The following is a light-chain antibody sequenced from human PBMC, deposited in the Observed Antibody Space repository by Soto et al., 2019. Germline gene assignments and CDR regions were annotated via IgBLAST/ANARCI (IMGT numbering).Light chain of an antibody. Sequence: EIVLTQSPGTLSLSPGERATLSCRAGQSVSSSFLAWFQQKPGQAPRLLIYGASSRATGIADRFSGSGSGTDFTLTISRLEPEDFAVYYCQQYDSSPRTFGQGTKLEIK. J-gene: IGKJ2*01. CDR3: QQYDSSPRT. V-gene: IGKV3-20*01. CDR2: GAS. CDR1: QSVSSSF.